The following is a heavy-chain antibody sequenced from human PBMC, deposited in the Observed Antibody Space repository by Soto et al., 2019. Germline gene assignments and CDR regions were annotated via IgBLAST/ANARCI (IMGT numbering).Heavy chain of an antibody. Sequence: ESLKLSCKGSGHNFAGYWIAWVRQMPGKGLELMGIIYPSDSDTRYRPSFQGQVTISADKSISSAYLQWSSLRASDTAMYYCARGGVSTRTFDYWGQGTPVTVSS. CDR1: GHNFAGYW. J-gene: IGHJ4*02. V-gene: IGHV5-51*01. CDR3: ARGGVSTRTFDY. CDR2: IYPSDSDT. D-gene: IGHD3-3*01.